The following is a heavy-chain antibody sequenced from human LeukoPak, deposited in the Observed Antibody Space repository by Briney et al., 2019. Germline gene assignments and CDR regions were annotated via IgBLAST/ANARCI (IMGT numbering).Heavy chain of an antibody. CDR3: AKDRPIVVVPAVYFDY. CDR1: GFTFSSYA. Sequence: GGSLRLSCAASGFTFSSYAMSWVRQAPGKGLEWLSAISGSGGSTYYADSVKGRFTISRDNSKNTLYLQMNSLRAEDTAVYYCAKDRPIVVVPAVYFDYWGQGTLVTVSS. D-gene: IGHD2-2*01. CDR2: ISGSGGST. J-gene: IGHJ4*02. V-gene: IGHV3-23*01.